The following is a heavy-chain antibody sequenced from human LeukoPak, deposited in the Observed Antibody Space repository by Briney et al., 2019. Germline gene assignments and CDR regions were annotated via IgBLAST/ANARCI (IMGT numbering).Heavy chain of an antibody. J-gene: IGHJ4*02. Sequence: GGSLRLSCAASGFTFSSYAMSWVRQAPGKGLEWVSAISGSGGSTYYADSVKGRFTISRDNSKNALYLQMNSLRAEDTAVYYCAKDHRELEWLLVFDYWGQGTLVTVSS. CDR1: GFTFSSYA. V-gene: IGHV3-23*01. D-gene: IGHD3-3*01. CDR3: AKDHRELEWLLVFDY. CDR2: ISGSGGST.